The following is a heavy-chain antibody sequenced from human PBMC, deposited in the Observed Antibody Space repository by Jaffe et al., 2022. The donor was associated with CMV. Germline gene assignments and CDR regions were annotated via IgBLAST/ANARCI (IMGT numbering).Heavy chain of an antibody. Sequence: QVQLVQSGAEVKKPGASVKVSCKTSGYSFISHGISWVRQAPGQGLEWMGWLSGYNANPSYAQKFQGRVTMTTDTSTSTAYMELRSLRSDDTAVYYCARTRETYGGDFDYWGQGSLVTVSS. CDR2: LSGYNANP. CDR1: GYSFISHG. J-gene: IGHJ4*02. D-gene: IGHD3-10*01. CDR3: ARTRETYGGDFDY. V-gene: IGHV1-18*04.